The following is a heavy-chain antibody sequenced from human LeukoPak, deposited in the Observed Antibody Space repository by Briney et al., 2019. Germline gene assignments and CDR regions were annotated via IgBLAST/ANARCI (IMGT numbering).Heavy chain of an antibody. V-gene: IGHV4-39*01. CDR1: GGSISSSSYY. D-gene: IGHD2-15*01. Sequence: SETLSLTCTVSGGSISSSSYYWGWIRQPPGKGLEWIGSIYYSGSTYYNPSLKSRVTISVDTSKNQFSLKLSSVTAADTAVYYCARLVEDIVVVVAASFDYWSQGTLVTVSS. CDR2: IYYSGST. J-gene: IGHJ4*02. CDR3: ARLVEDIVVVVAASFDY.